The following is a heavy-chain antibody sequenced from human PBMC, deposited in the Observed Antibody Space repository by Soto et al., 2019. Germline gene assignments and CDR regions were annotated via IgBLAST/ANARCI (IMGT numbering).Heavy chain of an antibody. Sequence: EVQLLESGGGLVHPGGSLRLSCAASGFTFSSYAMSWVRQAPGKGLEWVSAISGSGGSTYYADSVKGRFTISRDNSKNTLYLQMNSLRAEDTAVYYCAKDRPYYDFWSGYFPDYWCHGTLVTVSS. D-gene: IGHD3-3*01. V-gene: IGHV3-23*01. CDR3: AKDRPYYDFWSGYFPDY. CDR2: ISGSGGST. J-gene: IGHJ4*01. CDR1: GFTFSSYA.